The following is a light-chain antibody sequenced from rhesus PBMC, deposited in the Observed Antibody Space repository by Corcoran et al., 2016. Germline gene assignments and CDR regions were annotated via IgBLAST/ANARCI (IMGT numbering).Light chain of an antibody. CDR3: QQQNSNPYN. V-gene: IGKV1-33*02. Sequence: DIQMTQSPSCLSASIGVIVTITCHASQGIRNWIAWYPLKPGKAPKLLIHLSSSLQSGVPSRFSGSGFGTELTLTVSSLKPEDFATYFGQQQNSNPYNFGQGTKVDIE. J-gene: IGKJ2*01. CDR2: LSS. CDR1: QGIRNW.